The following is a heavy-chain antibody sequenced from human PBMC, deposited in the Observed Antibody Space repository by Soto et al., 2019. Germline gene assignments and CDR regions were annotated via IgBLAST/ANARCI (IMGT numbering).Heavy chain of an antibody. V-gene: IGHV3-30*18. D-gene: IGHD3-22*01. Sequence: QAQLVESGGGVVQPGRSLRLSCAASGFTFSSYGMHWVRQAPGKGLEWVAVRSYDGSNKYYADSVKGRFTISRDNSKNTLYLQMNSLRAEDTAVYYCAKARAYYYDSSALGDYWGQGTLVTVSS. J-gene: IGHJ4*02. CDR1: GFTFSSYG. CDR3: AKARAYYYDSSALGDY. CDR2: RSYDGSNK.